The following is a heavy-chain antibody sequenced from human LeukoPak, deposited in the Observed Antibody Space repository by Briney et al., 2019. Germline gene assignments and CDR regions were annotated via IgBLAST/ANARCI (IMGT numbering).Heavy chain of an antibody. J-gene: IGHJ3*02. CDR1: GFTFSSYG. CDR3: ARDRTTWYNWNDRRRFDAFDI. D-gene: IGHD1-20*01. V-gene: IGHV3-30*03. CDR2: ISYDGSNK. Sequence: GGSLRLSCAASGFTFSSYGMPWVRQAPGKGLEWVAVISYDGSNKYYADSVKGRFTISRDNSKNTLYLQMNSLRVEDTAVYYCARDRTTWYNWNDRRRFDAFDIWGQGTMVTVSS.